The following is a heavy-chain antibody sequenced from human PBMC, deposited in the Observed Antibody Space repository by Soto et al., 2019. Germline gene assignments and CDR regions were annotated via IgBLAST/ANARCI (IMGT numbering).Heavy chain of an antibody. CDR2: INAGNGNT. Sequence: QVQLVQSGAEVKKPGASVKVSCKASGYTVTSYAMQWVREAPGQRLEWMGWINAGNGNTKYSQKFQGRVTITRDTSASTAYMELSSLRSEDTAVYYCARGIAAAGRIPNWFDPWGQGTLVTVSS. V-gene: IGHV1-3*01. J-gene: IGHJ5*02. D-gene: IGHD6-13*01. CDR1: GYTVTSYA. CDR3: ARGIAAAGRIPNWFDP.